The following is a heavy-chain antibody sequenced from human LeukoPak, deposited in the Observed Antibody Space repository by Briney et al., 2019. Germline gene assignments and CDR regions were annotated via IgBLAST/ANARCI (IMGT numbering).Heavy chain of an antibody. CDR3: ARRRELPGPGAYYYYMDV. CDR2: FYYSGNT. V-gene: IGHV4-39*01. D-gene: IGHD2-15*01. J-gene: IGHJ6*03. CDR1: GGSITNSNYY. Sequence: SETLSLTCTVSGGSITNSNYYWGWVRQPPGKGLEWIGAFYYSGNTYYNPSLESRVTISVDTSKNQFSLKLSSVTAADTAVYYCARRRELPGPGAYYYYMDVWGKGTTVTVSS.